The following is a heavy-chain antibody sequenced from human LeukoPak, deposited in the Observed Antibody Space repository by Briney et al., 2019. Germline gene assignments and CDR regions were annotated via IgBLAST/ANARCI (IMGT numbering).Heavy chain of an antibody. CDR1: GFTFSSYW. Sequence: PRGSLRLSCAASGFTFSSYWIHWVRQAPGEGLLWVSRINSDGSNHIYADSVKGRFTISRDNAENTVYLQMNSLRAEDTAVYYCAREVILTGTSVFDYWGQGTLVTVSS. D-gene: IGHD3-9*01. J-gene: IGHJ4*02. CDR3: AREVILTGTSVFDY. CDR2: INSDGSNH. V-gene: IGHV3-74*01.